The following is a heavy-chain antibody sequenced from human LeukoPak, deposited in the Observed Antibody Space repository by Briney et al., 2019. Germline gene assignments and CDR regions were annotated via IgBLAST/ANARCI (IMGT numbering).Heavy chain of an antibody. CDR2: IKQDGSEK. CDR1: GFTFSSYW. Sequence: GGSLRLSCAASGFTFSSYWMSWVRQAPGKGLEWVANIKQDGSEKYYVDSVKGRFTTSRDNAKNSLYLQMNSLRAEDTAVYYCARARNSGYDSYYFDYWGQGTLVTVSS. CDR3: ARARNSGYDSYYFDY. V-gene: IGHV3-7*01. J-gene: IGHJ4*02. D-gene: IGHD5-12*01.